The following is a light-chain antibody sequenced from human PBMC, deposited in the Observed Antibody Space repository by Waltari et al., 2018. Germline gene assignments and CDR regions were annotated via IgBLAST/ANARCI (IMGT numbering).Light chain of an antibody. J-gene: IGKJ4*01. CDR1: QGISNS. CDR2: DSS. V-gene: IGKV1-NL1*01. CDR3: QQYYSIPLT. Sequence: DIQMTQSPPSLSASPGERVTITCRASQGISNSLAWYQQKPGNAPTLLLSDSSRLETGVPSRFTGSRSGTDYTLTISSLQPEDFASYYCQQYYSIPLTFGGGTKVEIK.